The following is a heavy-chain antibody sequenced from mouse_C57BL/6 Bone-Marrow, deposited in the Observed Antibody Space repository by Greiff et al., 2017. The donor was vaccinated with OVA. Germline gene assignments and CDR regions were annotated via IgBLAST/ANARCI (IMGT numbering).Heavy chain of an antibody. CDR1: GYTFTSYW. CDR3: AKVYDYDGDYFDY. CDR2: IYPGSGST. D-gene: IGHD2-4*01. Sequence: VQLQQPGAELVKPGASVKMSCKASGYTFTSYWITWVKQRPGQGLEWIGDIYPGSGSTNYNEKFKSKATLTVDTSSSTAYMQLSSLTSEDSAVYYCAKVYDYDGDYFDYWGQGTTLTVSS. J-gene: IGHJ2*01. V-gene: IGHV1-55*01.